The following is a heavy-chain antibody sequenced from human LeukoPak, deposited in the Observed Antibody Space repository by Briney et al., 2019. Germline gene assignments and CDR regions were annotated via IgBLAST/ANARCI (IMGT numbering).Heavy chain of an antibody. V-gene: IGHV4-30-2*01. CDR1: GGSISSGGYY. D-gene: IGHD7-27*01. Sequence: SETLSLTCTVSGGSISSGGYYWSWIRQPPGKGLEWIGYIYHSGSTYYNPSLKSRVTISVDRSKNQFSLKLSSVTAADTAVYYCARDGDDFDYWGQGTLVTVSS. J-gene: IGHJ4*02. CDR3: ARDGDDFDY. CDR2: IYHSGST.